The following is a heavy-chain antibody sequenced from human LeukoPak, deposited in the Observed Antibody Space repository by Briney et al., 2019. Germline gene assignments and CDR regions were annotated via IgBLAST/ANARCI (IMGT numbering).Heavy chain of an antibody. V-gene: IGHV3-43*02. J-gene: IGHJ5*02. CDR1: GFTFDDYA. CDR2: ISGDGGST. Sequence: GGSLRLSCAASGFTFDDYAMHWVRQAPGKGLEWVSLISGDGGSTYYADSVKGRFTISGDNSKNSLYLQMNSLRTEDTALYYCAKDSLDYGDYGWFDPWGQGTLVTVSS. CDR3: AKDSLDYGDYGWFDP. D-gene: IGHD4-17*01.